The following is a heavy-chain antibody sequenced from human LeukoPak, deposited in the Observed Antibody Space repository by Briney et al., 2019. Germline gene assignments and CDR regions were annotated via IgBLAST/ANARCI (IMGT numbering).Heavy chain of an antibody. V-gene: IGHV3-7*01. J-gene: IGHJ4*02. CDR3: AREGYCTNGVCYRRYYFDY. CDR1: GFTFSSYW. Sequence: PGGSLRLSCAASGFTFSSYWMSWVRQAPGKGLEWVANIKQDGSEKYYVDSVEGRFTISRDNAKNSLYLQMNSLRAEDTAVYYCAREGYCTNGVCYRRYYFDYWGQGTLVTVSS. CDR2: IKQDGSEK. D-gene: IGHD2-8*01.